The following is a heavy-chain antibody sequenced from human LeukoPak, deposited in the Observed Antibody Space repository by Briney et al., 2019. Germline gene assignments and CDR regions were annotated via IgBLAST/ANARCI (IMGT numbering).Heavy chain of an antibody. Sequence: SETLSLTCTVSGGSISSSSYYWGWIRQPPGKGLEWIGSIYYSGSTYYNPSLKSRVTISVDTSKNQFSLKLSSVTAADTAVYYCARDGAPAAGPPFDYWGQGTLVTVSS. J-gene: IGHJ4*02. CDR3: ARDGAPAAGPPFDY. CDR2: IYYSGST. CDR1: GGSISSSSYY. V-gene: IGHV4-39*07. D-gene: IGHD6-13*01.